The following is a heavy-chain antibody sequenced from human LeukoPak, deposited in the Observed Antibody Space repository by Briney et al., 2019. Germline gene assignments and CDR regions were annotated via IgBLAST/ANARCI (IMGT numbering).Heavy chain of an antibody. D-gene: IGHD4-17*01. CDR3: ARDRRPPNIYGDLFDY. CDR1: GFTFSSYS. Sequence: GGSLRLSCAASGFTFSSYSMNWVRQAPGKGLEWVSYISSSSSTIYYADSVKGRFTISRDNAKNSLYLQMNSLRAEDTAVYYCARDRRPPNIYGDLFDYWGQGTLVTVSS. CDR2: ISSSSSTI. J-gene: IGHJ4*02. V-gene: IGHV3-48*04.